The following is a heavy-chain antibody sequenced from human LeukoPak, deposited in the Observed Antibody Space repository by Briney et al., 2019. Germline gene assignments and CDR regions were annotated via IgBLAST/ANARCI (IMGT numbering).Heavy chain of an antibody. V-gene: IGHV3-15*01. J-gene: IGHJ4*02. CDR1: GVRFSDAW. CDR2: IKSKIHGGTT. CDR3: TGVASGSYWIIGY. D-gene: IGHD1-26*01. Sequence: GGSPRLSCAASGVRFSDAWMTWVRQAPGKGLEWVGHIKSKIHGGTTDYASPVKGRFTISRDDSKNTLYLQMNSLKTEDTAVYYCTGVASGSYWIIGYWGQGTLVTV.